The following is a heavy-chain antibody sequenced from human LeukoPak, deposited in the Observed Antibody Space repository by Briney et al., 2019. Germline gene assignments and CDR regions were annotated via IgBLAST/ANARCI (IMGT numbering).Heavy chain of an antibody. V-gene: IGHV3-48*01. CDR2: ISSSSGTI. CDR1: GFTFSTYN. J-gene: IGHJ4*02. CDR3: ARRVTASGKHNFDY. Sequence: PGGSLRLSCAASGFTFSTYNMNGGRQAPGKGLEWVSYISSSSGTIYYADSVQGRFTISRDNAKNSLYLQMNSLRAEDTAVYYCARRVTASGKHNFDYWGQGTLVTVSS. D-gene: IGHD6-13*01.